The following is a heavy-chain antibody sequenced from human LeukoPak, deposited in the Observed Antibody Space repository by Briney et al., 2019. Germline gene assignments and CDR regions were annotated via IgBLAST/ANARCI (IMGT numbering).Heavy chain of an antibody. CDR2: ISAYNGNT. CDR3: ARDVAYSYYYYMDV. V-gene: IGHV1-18*01. Sequence: ASVKVSCKASGYTFTSYGISWVRQAPGQGLEWMGWISAYNGNTNYAQKLQGRVTMTTDTSTSTAYMELRSLRSDDTAVYYCARDVAYSYYYYMDVWGKGTTVTVSS. CDR1: GYTFTSYG. J-gene: IGHJ6*03.